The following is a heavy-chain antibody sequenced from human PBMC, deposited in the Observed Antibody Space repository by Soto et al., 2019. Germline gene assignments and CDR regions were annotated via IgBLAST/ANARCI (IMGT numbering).Heavy chain of an antibody. J-gene: IGHJ2*01. V-gene: IGHV4-59*08. CDR2: IYYSGST. D-gene: IGHD4-17*01. CDR1: GGSISSYY. CDR3: ARLLLTLVYGDYPYWYFDL. Sequence: QVQLQESGPGLVKPSETLSLTCTVSGGSISSYYWSWIRQPPGKGLEWIGYIYYSGSTNYNPSLKSRVTISVDTSKNQFSLKLSSVTAADTAVYYCARLLLTLVYGDYPYWYFDLWGRGTLVTVSS.